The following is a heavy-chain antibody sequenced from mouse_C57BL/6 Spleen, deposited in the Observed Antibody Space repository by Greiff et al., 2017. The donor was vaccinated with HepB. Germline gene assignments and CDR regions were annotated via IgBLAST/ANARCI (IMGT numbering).Heavy chain of an antibody. CDR2: IYPGDGDT. CDR3: ARDGNYDAMDY. CDR1: GYAFSSSW. Sequence: QVQLQQSGPELVKPGASVKISCKASGYAFSSSWMNWVKQRPGKGLEWIGRIYPGDGDTNYNGKFKGKATLTADKSSSTAYMQLSSLTSEDSAVCFCARDGNYDAMDYWGQGTSVTVSS. D-gene: IGHD2-1*01. V-gene: IGHV1-82*01. J-gene: IGHJ4*01.